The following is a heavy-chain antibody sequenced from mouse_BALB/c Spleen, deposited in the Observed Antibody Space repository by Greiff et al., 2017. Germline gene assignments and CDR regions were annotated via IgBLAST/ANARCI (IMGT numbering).Heavy chain of an antibody. CDR1: GYTFTSYW. D-gene: IGHD3-2*01. J-gene: IGHJ3*01. CDR3: ARDSSGYGGFAY. CDR2: IYPGNSDT. Sequence: DVKLQESGTVLARPGASVKMSCKASGYTFTSYWMHWVKQRPGQGLEWIGAIYPGNSDTSYNQKFKGKAKLTAVTSTSTAYMELSSLTNEDSAVYYCARDSSGYGGFAYWGQGTLVTVAA. V-gene: IGHV1-5*01.